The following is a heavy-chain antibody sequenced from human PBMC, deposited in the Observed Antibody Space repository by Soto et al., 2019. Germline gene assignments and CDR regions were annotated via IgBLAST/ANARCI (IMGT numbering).Heavy chain of an antibody. J-gene: IGHJ3*02. CDR2: IYYSGST. CDR1: GGSISSYY. D-gene: IGHD3-10*01. Sequence: QMQLQESGPGLVRPSETLSLTCTVSGGSISSYYWSWIRQPPGAGLEWIGYIYYSGSTNHNPSLKSRATISVDTSKNQFHLKLSSVTAADTAVYYCARRSQSCFGEAMTAFDIWGQGTMVTVSS. V-gene: IGHV4-59*08. CDR3: ARRSQSCFGEAMTAFDI.